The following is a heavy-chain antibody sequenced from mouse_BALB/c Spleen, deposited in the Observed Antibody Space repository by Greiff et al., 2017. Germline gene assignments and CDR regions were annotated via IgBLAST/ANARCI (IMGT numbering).Heavy chain of an antibody. CDR1: GFSLTDYG. CDR2: IWGGGST. D-gene: IGHD1-1*01. CDR3: AKHGSTVVATRGWYFDV. J-gene: IGHJ1*01. V-gene: IGHV2-6-5*01. Sequence: VQRVESGPGLVAPSQSLSITCTVSGFSLTDYGVSWIRQPPGKGLEWLGVIWGGGSTYYNSALKSRLSISKDNSKSQVFLKMNSLQTDDTAMYYCAKHGSTVVATRGWYFDVWGAGTTVTVSS.